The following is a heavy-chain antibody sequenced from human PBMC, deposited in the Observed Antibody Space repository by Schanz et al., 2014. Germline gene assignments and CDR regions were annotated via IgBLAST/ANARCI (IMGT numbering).Heavy chain of an antibody. D-gene: IGHD2-2*01. Sequence: EVQLLESGGGLVQPGGSLRLSCAASGFTFSSYAMSWVRQAPGKGLEWVSGISGSGGSTYYADSMKGRFTISRDNSKNTLYLQINSLRAEDAAVYYCAKDLLYGAPMPLNHLDYWGQGTLVTVSS. CDR2: ISGSGGST. CDR1: GFTFSSYA. J-gene: IGHJ4*02. CDR3: AKDLLYGAPMPLNHLDY. V-gene: IGHV3-23*01.